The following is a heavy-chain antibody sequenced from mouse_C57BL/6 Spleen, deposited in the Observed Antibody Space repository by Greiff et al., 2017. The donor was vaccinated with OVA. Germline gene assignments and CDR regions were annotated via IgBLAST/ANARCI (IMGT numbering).Heavy chain of an antibody. J-gene: IGHJ2*01. V-gene: IGHV5-17*01. D-gene: IGHD1-1*01. CDR3: ARFLYYYGSSYGYFDY. CDR2: ISSGSSTI. Sequence: EVMLVESGGGLVKPGGSLKLSCAASGFTFSDYGMHWVRQAPEKGLEWVAYISSGSSTIYYADTVKGRFTISRDNAKNTLFLQMTSLRSEDTAMYYCARFLYYYGSSYGYFDYWGQGTTLTVSS. CDR1: GFTFSDYG.